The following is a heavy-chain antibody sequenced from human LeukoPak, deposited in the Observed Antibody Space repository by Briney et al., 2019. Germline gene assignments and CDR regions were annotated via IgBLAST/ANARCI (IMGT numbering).Heavy chain of an antibody. J-gene: IGHJ5*02. CDR1: GGSISSYY. D-gene: IGHD4-17*01. Sequence: KASETLSLTCTVSGGSISSYYWSWIRQPPGKGLEWIGYIYYSGSTNYNPSLKSRVTISVDTSKNQFSLKLSSVTAADTAVYYCAREYYGGYVWFDPWGQGTLVTVSS. CDR2: IYYSGST. V-gene: IGHV4-59*01. CDR3: AREYYGGYVWFDP.